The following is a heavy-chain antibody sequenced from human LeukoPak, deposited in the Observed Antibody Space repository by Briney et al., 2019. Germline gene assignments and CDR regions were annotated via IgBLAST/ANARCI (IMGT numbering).Heavy chain of an antibody. Sequence: PGGSLRLSCTVSGFSLSNYAMTWVRQAPGKGLEWVSYISSDSGTIYYADSAKGRFTISRDNAKNSLYLQMNSLRAEDTAVYYCARAAQPGFDPWGQGTLVTVSS. CDR3: ARAAQPGFDP. V-gene: IGHV3-48*01. J-gene: IGHJ5*02. CDR2: ISSDSGTI. D-gene: IGHD1-14*01. CDR1: GFSLSNYA.